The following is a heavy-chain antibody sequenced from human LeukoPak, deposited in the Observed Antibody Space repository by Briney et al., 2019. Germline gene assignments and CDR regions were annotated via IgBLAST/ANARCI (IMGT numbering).Heavy chain of an antibody. Sequence: ASXKVSCKASGYTFTGYYMHWVRQAPGQGLEWMGRINPNSGGTNYAQKFQGRVTMTRDTSISTAYMELSRLRSDDTAVYYCATLAVAGVNWFDPWGQGTLVTVSS. CDR2: INPNSGGT. J-gene: IGHJ5*02. CDR3: ATLAVAGVNWFDP. V-gene: IGHV1-2*06. D-gene: IGHD6-19*01. CDR1: GYTFTGYY.